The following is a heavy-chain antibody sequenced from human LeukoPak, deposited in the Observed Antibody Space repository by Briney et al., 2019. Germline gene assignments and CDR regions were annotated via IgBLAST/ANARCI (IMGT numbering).Heavy chain of an antibody. Sequence: RASVKVSCKVSGYTFTGYYMHWVRQAPGQGLEWMGRINPNSGGTNYAQKFQGRVTMTRDTSLSTAYMELSRLRSDDTAVYYCARDQVFRSDTAMVTQDYWGQGTLVTVSS. V-gene: IGHV1-2*06. CDR1: GYTFTGYY. D-gene: IGHD5-18*01. CDR3: ARDQVFRSDTAMVTQDY. CDR2: INPNSGGT. J-gene: IGHJ4*02.